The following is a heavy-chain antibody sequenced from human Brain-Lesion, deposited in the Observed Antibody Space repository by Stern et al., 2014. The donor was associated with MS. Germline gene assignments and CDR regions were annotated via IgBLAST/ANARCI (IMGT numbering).Heavy chain of an antibody. D-gene: IGHD1-26*01. CDR2: VYYTGST. Sequence: QVQLVESGPGLVKPSETLSLTCTVSGGSITSSSYYWGWIRQPPGRGLEYIGTVYYTGSTFYDPSLKRRVTISVDTPKNQVALKLTSVTAADTAVYYCVRPDIMGTIWNWGQGTLVTVSS. V-gene: IGHV4-39*01. J-gene: IGHJ4*02. CDR3: VRPDIMGTIWN. CDR1: GGSITSSSYY.